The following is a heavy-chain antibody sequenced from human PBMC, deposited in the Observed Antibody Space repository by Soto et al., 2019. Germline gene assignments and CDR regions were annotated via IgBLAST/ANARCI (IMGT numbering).Heavy chain of an antibody. CDR3: ATYGGNTGRFDY. CDR2: SGTT. J-gene: IGHJ4*02. Sequence: KASETLSLTCTVSGGSISSSNYYWGWIRQPPGKGLEWIGSGTTYYNPSLKSRVTISVDTSKNQFSLKLSSVTAADTAVYYCATYGGNTGRFDYWGQGTLVTVSS. CDR1: GGSISSSNYY. D-gene: IGHD4-17*01. V-gene: IGHV4-39*01.